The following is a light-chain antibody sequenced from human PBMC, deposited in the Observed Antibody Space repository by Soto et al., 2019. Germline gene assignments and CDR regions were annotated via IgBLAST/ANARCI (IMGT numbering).Light chain of an antibody. V-gene: IGLV2-11*01. CDR2: DVS. J-gene: IGLJ1*01. CDR1: SSFVGDYNS. CDR3: CSYVGGYSYV. Sequence: QCVLTQPRSVSGSPGQSGTVSCIGTSSFVGDYNSVSWYQQHPGKAPKLMIYDVSKRPSGVPDRFSGSKSGNTASLTISGLQAEDEADYYCCSYVGGYSYVFGIGTKVTVL.